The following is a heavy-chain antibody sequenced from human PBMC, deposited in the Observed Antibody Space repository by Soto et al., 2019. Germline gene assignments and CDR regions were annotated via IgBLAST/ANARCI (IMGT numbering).Heavy chain of an antibody. Sequence: ASVKVSCKASGYTFTSYGISWVRQAPGQGLEWMEWISAYNGNTNYAQKLQGRVTMTTDASTSTAYMELRSLRSDDTAVYYCARPHGSSGYYSYYGMDVWGQGTTVTVSS. J-gene: IGHJ6*02. CDR3: ARPHGSSGYYSYYGMDV. CDR2: ISAYNGNT. V-gene: IGHV1-18*01. D-gene: IGHD3-22*01. CDR1: GYTFTSYG.